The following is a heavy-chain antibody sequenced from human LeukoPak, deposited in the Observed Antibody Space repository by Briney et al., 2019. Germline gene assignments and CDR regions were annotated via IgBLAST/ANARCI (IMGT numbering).Heavy chain of an antibody. CDR1: GFTFSSYS. D-gene: IGHD1-26*01. CDR2: ISSSSSYI. V-gene: IGHV3-21*01. J-gene: IGHJ4*02. CDR3: ARVVRSPQTFDY. Sequence: GGSLRLSCAASGFTFSSYSMNWVRQAPGKGLEWVSSISSSSSYIYYADSVKGRFTISRDNAKNSLYLQMNSLRAEDTAVYYYARVVRSPQTFDYWGQGTLVTVSS.